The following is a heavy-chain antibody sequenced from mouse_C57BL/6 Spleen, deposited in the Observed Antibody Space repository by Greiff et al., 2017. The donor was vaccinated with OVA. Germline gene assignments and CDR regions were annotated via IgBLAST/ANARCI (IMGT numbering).Heavy chain of an antibody. CDR2: ISSGSSTI. J-gene: IGHJ4*01. V-gene: IGHV5-17*01. CDR3: ARLGFYYAMDY. Sequence: EVNLVESGGGLVKPGGSLKLSCAASGFTFSDYGMHWVRQAPEKGLEWVAYISSGSSTIYYADTVKGRFTISRDNAKNTLFLQMTSLRSEDTAMYYCARLGFYYAMDYWGQGTSVTVSS. CDR1: GFTFSDYG.